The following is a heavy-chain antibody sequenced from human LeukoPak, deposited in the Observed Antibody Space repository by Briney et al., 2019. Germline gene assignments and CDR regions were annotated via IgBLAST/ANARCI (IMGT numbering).Heavy chain of an antibody. J-gene: IGHJ6*03. D-gene: IGHD3-10*01. V-gene: IGHV4-59*01. CDR2: IYYSGST. CDR3: ARAGGITMVRGVRNYYYMDV. CDR1: GGSISSYY. Sequence: SETLSLTCTVSGGSISSYYWTWIRQPPGKGLEWIGYIYYSGSTNYNPSLKSRVTISVDTSKNQFSLKLSSVTAADTAVYYCARAGGITMVRGVRNYYYMDVWGKGTTVTVSS.